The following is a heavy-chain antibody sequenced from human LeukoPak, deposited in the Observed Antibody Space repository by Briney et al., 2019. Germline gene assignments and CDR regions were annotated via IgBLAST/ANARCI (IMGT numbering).Heavy chain of an antibody. J-gene: IGHJ4*02. D-gene: IGHD2-15*01. CDR3: ARGVCSGGDCYHFDY. CDR2: IYYSGST. V-gene: IGHV4-59*01. CDR1: GGSISSYY. Sequence: PSGTLSLTCTVSGGSISSYYWNWIRQPPGKGLEWIGYIYYSGSTNYNPSLKSRVTISVDTSKNQFSLKLSSVTAADTAVYYCARGVCSGGDCYHFDYWGQGTLVTVSS.